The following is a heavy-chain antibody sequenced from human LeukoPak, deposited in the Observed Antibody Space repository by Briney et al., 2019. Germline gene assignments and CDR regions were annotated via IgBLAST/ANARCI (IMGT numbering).Heavy chain of an antibody. CDR2: IYSGGST. J-gene: IGHJ6*02. CDR3: ARDHGRIAVAGPYYYYGMDV. Sequence: GGSLRLSCAASGFTFSSYAMSWVRQAPGKGLEWVSVIYSGGSTYYADSVKGRFTISRDNSKNTLYLQMNSLRAEDTAVYYCARDHGRIAVAGPYYYYGMDVWGQGTTVTVSS. CDR1: GFTFSSYA. D-gene: IGHD6-19*01. V-gene: IGHV3-53*01.